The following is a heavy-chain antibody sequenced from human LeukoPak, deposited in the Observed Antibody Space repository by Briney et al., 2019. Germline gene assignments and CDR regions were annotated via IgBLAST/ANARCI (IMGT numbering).Heavy chain of an antibody. CDR1: GGSISSGGYY. CDR3: ASLDDSYFDY. D-gene: IGHD2-21*02. CDR2: IYYSGST. V-gene: IGHV4-31*03. J-gene: IGHJ4*02. Sequence: SETLSLTCTVSGGSISSGGYYWSSIRQHPGKGLEWIGYIYYSGSTYYNPSLKSRVTISVDTSKNQFSLKLSSVTAADTAVYYCASLDDSYFDYWGQGTLVTVSS.